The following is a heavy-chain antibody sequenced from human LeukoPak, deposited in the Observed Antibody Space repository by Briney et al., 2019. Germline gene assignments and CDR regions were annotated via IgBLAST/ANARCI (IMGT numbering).Heavy chain of an antibody. CDR2: ISSSSSYI. Sequence: GGSLRLSCAASGVTLSSYSMNWVRQAPGKGLEWVASISSSSSYIYYADSVKGRFTISRDNAKNSLYLQMNSLRAEDTAVYYCARERYYYDSSGFDYWGQGTLVTVSS. CDR1: GVTLSSYS. CDR3: ARERYYYDSSGFDY. D-gene: IGHD3-22*01. J-gene: IGHJ4*02. V-gene: IGHV3-21*01.